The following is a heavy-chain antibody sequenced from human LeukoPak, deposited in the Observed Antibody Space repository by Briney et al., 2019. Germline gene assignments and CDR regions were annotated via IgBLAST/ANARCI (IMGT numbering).Heavy chain of an antibody. CDR3: ARQVSDYYYYYIDV. V-gene: IGHV4-39*01. CDR2: IYYSETT. CDR1: GGSISSTAYY. J-gene: IGHJ6*03. D-gene: IGHD5/OR15-5a*01. Sequence: SETLSLTCTVSGGSISSTAYYWDWIRQPPGKGLEWIGSIYYSETTYYNSSLKSRVTISLNTSKNQFSLRLSAVTAADTAVYYCARQVSDYYYYYIDVWGKGATVTVSS.